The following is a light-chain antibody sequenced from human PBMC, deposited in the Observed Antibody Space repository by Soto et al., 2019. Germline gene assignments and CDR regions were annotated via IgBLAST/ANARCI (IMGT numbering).Light chain of an antibody. CDR1: QSVSSN. V-gene: IGKV3-15*01. J-gene: IGKJ5*01. CDR2: GAS. CDR3: QQYNNWPPIT. Sequence: EIVMTHSPATLSVSEWEGSTLSFSSSQSVSSNLAWYQQKPGQAPRLLIYGASTRATGIPARFSGSGSGTEFTLTISSLQSEDFAVYYCQQYNNWPPITFGQGTRLEIK.